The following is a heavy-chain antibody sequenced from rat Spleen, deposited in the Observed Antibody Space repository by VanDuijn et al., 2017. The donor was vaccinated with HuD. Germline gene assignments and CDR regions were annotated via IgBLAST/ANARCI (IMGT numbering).Heavy chain of an antibody. CDR2: ISPSGGST. Sequence: EVQLVESGGGLVQPGRSLKLSCAASGFTFSNYGMHWIRQAPTKGLEWVASISPSGGSTYYRDSVKGRFTISRDNGKSTLYLEMDSLGSEDMATYYCVRQGYLRDWYFDFWGPGTMVTVSS. V-gene: IGHV5-19*01. CDR3: VRQGYLRDWYFDF. CDR1: GFTFSNYG. D-gene: IGHD2-5*01. J-gene: IGHJ1*01.